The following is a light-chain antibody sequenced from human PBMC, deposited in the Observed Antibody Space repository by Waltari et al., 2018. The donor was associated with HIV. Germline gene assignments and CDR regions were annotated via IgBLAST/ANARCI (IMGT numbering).Light chain of an antibody. J-gene: IGLJ3*02. CDR2: DDS. V-gene: IGLV3-21*02. Sequence: SYLLTQAPSVSVAPGPASGRACGGKTIEGYRDHLYQQKPGPAPVLVFYDDSERPSCIPDRFCISRSEYTATLAISRVEVWDEADDYCQVWDGSGDHPDVLFGGGTKLTFL. CDR1: TIEGYR. CDR3: QVWDGSGDHPDVL.